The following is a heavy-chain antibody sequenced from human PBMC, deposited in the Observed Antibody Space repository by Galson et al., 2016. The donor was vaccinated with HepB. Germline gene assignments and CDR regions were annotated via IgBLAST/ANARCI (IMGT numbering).Heavy chain of an antibody. D-gene: IGHD3-10*01. CDR3: ARGGLYYNSSGDFAQGFDY. V-gene: IGHV3-33*01. CDR1: GFTFSAYE. Sequence: SLRLSCAASGFTFSAYEMHWVRQAPGKGLEWVAIIWRDESNRYYAESLEGRFSISRDNSKRTLYLQLNSLRAEDTALYYCARGGLYYNSSGDFAQGFDYWGQGTLVTVSS. CDR2: IWRDESNR. J-gene: IGHJ4*02.